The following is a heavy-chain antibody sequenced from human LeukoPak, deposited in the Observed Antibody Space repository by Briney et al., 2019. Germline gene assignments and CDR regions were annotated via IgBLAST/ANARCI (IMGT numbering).Heavy chain of an antibody. V-gene: IGHV3-30-3*01. D-gene: IGHD1-26*01. CDR3: ASSEWELLYFY. J-gene: IGHJ4*02. Sequence: GGSLRLSCAASGFTLSSYAMHWVRQAPGKGLEWVAVISYDGSNKYYADSVKGRFTISRDNSKNTLYLQMNSLRAEDTAVYYCASSEWELLYFYWGQGTLVTVSS. CDR1: GFTLSSYA. CDR2: ISYDGSNK.